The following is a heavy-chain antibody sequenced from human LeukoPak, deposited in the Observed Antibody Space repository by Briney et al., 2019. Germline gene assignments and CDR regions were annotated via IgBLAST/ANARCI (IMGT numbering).Heavy chain of an antibody. V-gene: IGHV1-2*02. CDR1: GYTFTNYG. CDR3: ARDLLNDSSF. CDR2: INPNSGGT. Sequence: ASVKVSCKASGYTFTNYGISWVRQAPGQGLEWMGWINPNSGGTNYAQKFQGRVTMTRDTSISTAYMELSRLRSDDTAVYYCARDLLNDSSFWGQGTLVTVSS. J-gene: IGHJ4*02. D-gene: IGHD3-22*01.